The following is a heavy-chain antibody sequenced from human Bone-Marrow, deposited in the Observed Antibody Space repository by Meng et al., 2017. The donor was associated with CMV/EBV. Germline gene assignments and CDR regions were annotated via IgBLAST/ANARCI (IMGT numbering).Heavy chain of an antibody. CDR3: ARDPKRGLGSYHE. CDR1: GGTFSSYA. V-gene: IGHV1-69*05. J-gene: IGHJ4*02. D-gene: IGHD3-16*02. CDR2: IIPIFGTA. Sequence: SVKVSCKASGGTFSSYAISWVRQAPGQGLEWMGGIIPIFGTANYAQKFQGRVTITTDESTSTAYMELSSLRAEDTAVYYCARDPKRGLGSYHEWGQGTLVTVSS.